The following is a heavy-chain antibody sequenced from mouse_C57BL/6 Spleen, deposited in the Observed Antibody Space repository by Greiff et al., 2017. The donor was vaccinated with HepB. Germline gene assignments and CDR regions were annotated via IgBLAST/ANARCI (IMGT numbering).Heavy chain of an antibody. Sequence: QVQLQQPGAELVMPGASVKLSCKASGYTFTSYWMHWVKQRPGQGLEWIGEIDPSDSYTNYNQKFKGKSTLTVDKSSSTAYMQLSSLTSEDSAVYYCARREGKDYYGSRAWFAYWGQGTLVTVSA. CDR2: IDPSDSYT. CDR1: GYTFTSYW. V-gene: IGHV1-69*01. J-gene: IGHJ3*01. CDR3: ARREGKDYYGSRAWFAY. D-gene: IGHD1-1*01.